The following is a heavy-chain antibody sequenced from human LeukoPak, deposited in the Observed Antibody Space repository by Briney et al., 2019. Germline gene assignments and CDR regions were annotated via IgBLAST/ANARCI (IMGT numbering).Heavy chain of an antibody. J-gene: IGHJ4*02. CDR1: GNYW. CDR3: ARRDSGSYYFSY. CDR2: INGDGXWX. D-gene: IGHD1-26*01. Sequence: GGSLRLSCAASGNYWMHWVRQAPGKGLVWVSHINGDGXWXXXXXXXXGRFXISRDNSKNTLYLQMNSLRAEDTAVYYCARRDSGSYYFSYWGQGTLVTVSS. V-gene: IGHV3-74*01.